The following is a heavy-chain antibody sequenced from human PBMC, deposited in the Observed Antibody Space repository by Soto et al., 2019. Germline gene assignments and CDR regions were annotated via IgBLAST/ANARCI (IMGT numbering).Heavy chain of an antibody. V-gene: IGHV5-51*01. J-gene: IGHJ3*02. CDR1: GYSFTSYW. CDR2: IYPGDSDT. CDR3: ARLVTMIVVVPRDDAFDI. Sequence: PGESLKISCKGSGYSFTSYWIGWVRQMPGKGLEWMGIIYPGDSDTRYSPSFQGQVTISADKSISAAYLQWSSLKASDTAMYYCARLVTMIVVVPRDDAFDIWGQGTMVTVSS. D-gene: IGHD3-22*01.